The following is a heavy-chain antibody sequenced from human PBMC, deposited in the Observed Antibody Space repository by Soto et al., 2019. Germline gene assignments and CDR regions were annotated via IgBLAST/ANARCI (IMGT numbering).Heavy chain of an antibody. D-gene: IGHD3-16*01. J-gene: IGHJ6*02. CDR1: GGPISSGGYS. Sequence: SETLSLTCAVSGGPISSGGYSWSWIRQPPGKGLEWIGYIYHSGSTYYNPSLKSRVTISVDRSKNQFSLKLNSVTAADTAVYYCARGGYYDNSWGKLSHYGLDVWGQGTSVTVSS. V-gene: IGHV4-30-2*01. CDR3: ARGGYYDNSWGKLSHYGLDV. CDR2: IYHSGST.